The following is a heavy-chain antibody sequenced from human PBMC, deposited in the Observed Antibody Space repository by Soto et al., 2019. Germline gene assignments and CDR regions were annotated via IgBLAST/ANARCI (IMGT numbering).Heavy chain of an antibody. D-gene: IGHD1-1*01. J-gene: IGHJ4*02. CDR2: IYYSGST. CDR3: ARSVYNWNDGFFDY. CDR1: GGSISSSSYY. Sequence: SETLSLTCTVSGGSISSSSYYWGWIRQPPGKGLEWIGSIYYSGSTYYNPSLKSRVTISVDTSKNQFSLKLSSVTAADTAVYYCARSVYNWNDGFFDYWGQGTLVTVSS. V-gene: IGHV4-39*01.